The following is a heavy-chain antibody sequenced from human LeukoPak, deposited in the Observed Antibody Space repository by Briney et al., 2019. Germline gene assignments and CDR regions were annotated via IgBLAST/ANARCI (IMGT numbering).Heavy chain of an antibody. Sequence: PGGSLRLSCAASGFTFSSYSMNWVRQAPGKGLEWVSSISSISSYIYYADSVKGRFTISRDNAKNSLYLQMNSLRAEDTAVYYCARAGNNWNDDIWFDPWGQGTLVTVSS. V-gene: IGHV3-21*01. J-gene: IGHJ5*02. CDR1: GFTFSSYS. CDR3: ARAGNNWNDDIWFDP. CDR2: ISSISSYI. D-gene: IGHD1-1*01.